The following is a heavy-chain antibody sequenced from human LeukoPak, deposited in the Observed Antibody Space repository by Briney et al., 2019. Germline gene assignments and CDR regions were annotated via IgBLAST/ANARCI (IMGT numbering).Heavy chain of an antibody. D-gene: IGHD3-22*01. CDR1: EDSVCRKSGA. V-gene: IGHV6-1*01. CDR2: TYYRHKWNN. CDR3: AREAGGYTN. Sequence: SQTLSLTCGMAEDSVCRKSGASNWIRQCPSRCLEWLGRTYYRHKWNNDYAESMKSRIPINPDKSKKQFSLQLNSVTPEDTGVYYCAREAGGYTNWGQGPLVPVSS. J-gene: IGHJ4*02.